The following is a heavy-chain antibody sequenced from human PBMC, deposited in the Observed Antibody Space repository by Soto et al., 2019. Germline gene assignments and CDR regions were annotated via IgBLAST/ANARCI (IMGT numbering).Heavy chain of an antibody. Sequence: QVQLVQSGAEVKKPGSSVKVSCKASGGTFSSYAIGWVRQAPGQGLEWMGGIIPIFGTANYAQKFQGRVTITADESTSIAYMELSSLRSEDTAVYYCARGSDLTTVALYFDYWGQGTLVTVSS. V-gene: IGHV1-69*12. CDR3: ARGSDLTTVALYFDY. CDR2: IIPIFGTA. CDR1: GGTFSSYA. D-gene: IGHD4-17*01. J-gene: IGHJ4*02.